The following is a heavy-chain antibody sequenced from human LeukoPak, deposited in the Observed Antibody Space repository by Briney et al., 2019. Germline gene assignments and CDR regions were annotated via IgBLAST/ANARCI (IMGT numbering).Heavy chain of an antibody. CDR1: GGTFSSYA. V-gene: IGHV1-69*13. J-gene: IGHJ5*02. CDR2: IIPIFGTA. CDR3: ARGSYGSGSYYGYNWFDP. Sequence: SVKVSCKASGGTFSSYAISWVRQAPGQGLEWMGGIIPIFGTANYAQKFQGRVTITADESTSTAYMELSSLRSEDTAVYYCARGSYGSGSYYGYNWFDPWGQGTLVTVSS. D-gene: IGHD3-10*01.